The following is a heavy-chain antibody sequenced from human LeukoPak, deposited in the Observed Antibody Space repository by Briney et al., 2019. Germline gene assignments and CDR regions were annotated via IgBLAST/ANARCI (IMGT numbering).Heavy chain of an antibody. CDR2: IRDSGGST. CDR1: GFTLSSFA. V-gene: IGHV3-23*01. D-gene: IGHD4-17*01. J-gene: IGHJ4*02. Sequence: GGSLRLSRAAPGFTLSSFAMGWGRPAPGEGLGGGSGIRDSGGSTYSADSVKGTFTISRDNSKKTPYLQMNSLRAEDTAAYFSGESRGSTVTGEAVDYWGQGTLVSVSS. CDR3: GESRGSTVTGEAVDY.